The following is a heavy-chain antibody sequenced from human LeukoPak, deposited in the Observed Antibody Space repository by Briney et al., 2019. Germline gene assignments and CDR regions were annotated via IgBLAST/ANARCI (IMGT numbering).Heavy chain of an antibody. CDR1: GYTFTSYY. CDR2: INPSGGST. J-gene: IGHJ4*02. CDR3: ARAGDGYNFAANIDY. Sequence: ASVKVSCKASGYTFTSYYMHWVRQAPGQGLEWMGIINPSGGSTSYAQKFQCRVTMTRDTSTSTVYMELSSLRSEDTAVYYCARAGDGYNFAANIDYWGQGTLVTVSS. D-gene: IGHD5-24*01. V-gene: IGHV1-46*01.